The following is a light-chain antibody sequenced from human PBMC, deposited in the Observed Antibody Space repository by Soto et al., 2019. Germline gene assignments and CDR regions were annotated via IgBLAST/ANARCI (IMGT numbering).Light chain of an antibody. J-gene: IGLJ2*01. Sequence: QSALTQPASVSGSPGQSITISCTGTSSDVGGYNYVSWYQQHPGKAPKLMIYEVSNRPSGVSKRFSGSKSANTASLTISGLQAADEADYYCSSYISRSAYVVFGGGTKLTVL. CDR3: SSYISRSAYVV. CDR2: EVS. V-gene: IGLV2-14*01. CDR1: SSDVGGYNY.